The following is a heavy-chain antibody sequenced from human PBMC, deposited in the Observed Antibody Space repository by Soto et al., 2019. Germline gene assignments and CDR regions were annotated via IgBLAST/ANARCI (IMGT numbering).Heavy chain of an antibody. Sequence: PSVTLSLTCAVYGGSFSGYYWSWIRQPPGKGLEWIGEINHSGSTNYNPSLKRRVTISVDTSKNQFSLKLSSVTAADTAVYYCARGGEWELLLDANWFDPWGQGTLVTVSS. D-gene: IGHD1-26*01. CDR2: INHSGST. J-gene: IGHJ5*02. V-gene: IGHV4-34*01. CDR1: GGSFSGYY. CDR3: ARGGEWELLLDANWFDP.